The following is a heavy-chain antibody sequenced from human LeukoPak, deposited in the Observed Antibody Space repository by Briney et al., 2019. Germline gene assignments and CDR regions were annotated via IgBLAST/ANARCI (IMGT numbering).Heavy chain of an antibody. CDR2: ISGSGTST. V-gene: IGHV3-23*01. CDR3: SNAHFRDY. D-gene: IGHD2/OR15-2a*01. Sequence: PGGSLRLSCAVSGFTFTTYAMTWVRQAPGKGLEWVSAISGSGTSTYYADSVKGRFTISRDNSKNTLYLQINGLRAEDTAIYYCSNAHFRDYSGQGTLVTVSS. CDR1: GFTFTTYA. J-gene: IGHJ4*02.